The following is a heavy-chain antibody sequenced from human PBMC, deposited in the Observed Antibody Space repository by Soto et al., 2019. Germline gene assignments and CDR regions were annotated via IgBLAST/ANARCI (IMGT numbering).Heavy chain of an antibody. CDR1: GFTFSAYS. CDR2: ISGDRAYI. D-gene: IGHD4-17*01. CDR3: AREVYTVGTPIGF. J-gene: IGHJ4*02. Sequence: EVQLLESGGGLVQPGGSLRLSCAASGFTFSAYSMNWVRQAPGKGLEWLSYISGDRAYIYYADSVRGRFTISRDNAENSLYLQMDNLRDEDTAVFYCAREVYTVGTPIGFWGQGTLVTVSS. V-gene: IGHV3-48*02.